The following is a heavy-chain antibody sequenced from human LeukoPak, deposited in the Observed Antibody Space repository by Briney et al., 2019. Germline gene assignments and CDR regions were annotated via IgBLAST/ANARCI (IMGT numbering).Heavy chain of an antibody. CDR1: GFTFSSYG. J-gene: IGHJ4*02. CDR2: IRYDGSNK. V-gene: IGHV3-30*02. D-gene: IGHD6-13*01. CDR3: AKDGVAAGKPTNIY. Sequence: GGSLRLSCAASGFTFSSYGMHWVRQAPGKGLEWVAFIRYDGSNKYYADSVKGRFTISRDNSKNTLYLQMNSLRAEDTAVYYCAKDGVAAGKPTNIYWGQGTLVTVSS.